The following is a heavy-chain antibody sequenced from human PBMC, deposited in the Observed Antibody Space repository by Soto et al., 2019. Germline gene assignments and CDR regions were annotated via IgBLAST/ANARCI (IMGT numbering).Heavy chain of an antibody. CDR3: ARDHNDYGDSYYYYGMDV. CDR1: GCSISSYY. Sequence: SETLSLTCTVSGCSISSYYWGWIRQPPGKGLEWIGYIYYSGSTNYNPSLKSRVTISVDTSKNQFSLKLSSVTAADTAVYYCARDHNDYGDSYYYYGMDVWGQGTTVTVSS. CDR2: IYYSGST. V-gene: IGHV4-59*01. D-gene: IGHD4-17*01. J-gene: IGHJ6*02.